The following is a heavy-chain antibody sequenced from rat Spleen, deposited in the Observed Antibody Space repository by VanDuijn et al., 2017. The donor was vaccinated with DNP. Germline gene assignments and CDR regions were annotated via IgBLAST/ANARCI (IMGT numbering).Heavy chain of an antibody. V-gene: IGHV2-47*01. CDR2: IWSDGGT. J-gene: IGHJ4*01. Sequence: QVQLKESGPGLVQPSQTLSLTCTVSGLAFNSNSISWIRQPPGKGLEWMGVIWSDGGTDYNSAVKSRLSISRDTSKSQVFLKMNSLQTDDTAIYYCTRESWGYVMDAWGQGTSVTVSS. CDR3: TRESWGYVMDA. CDR1: GLAFNSNS. D-gene: IGHD1-7*01.